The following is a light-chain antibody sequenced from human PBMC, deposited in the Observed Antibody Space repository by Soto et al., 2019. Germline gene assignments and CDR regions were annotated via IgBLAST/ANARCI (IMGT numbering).Light chain of an antibody. J-gene: IGKJ2*01. CDR1: QSVSSSY. V-gene: IGKV3-20*01. Sequence: ELVLTQSPGTLSLSPGERATLSCRASQSVSSSYLAWYQQKPGQAPRLLIYGASNRATGIPDRFSGSGSGTDLTVTISRLEPEDFAVHFCQQYGRSPPFTFGQGTKVEIK. CDR3: QQYGRSPPFT. CDR2: GAS.